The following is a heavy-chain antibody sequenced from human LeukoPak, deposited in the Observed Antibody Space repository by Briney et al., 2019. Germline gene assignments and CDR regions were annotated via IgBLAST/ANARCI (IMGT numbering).Heavy chain of an antibody. D-gene: IGHD2-2*01. V-gene: IGHV1-2*02. CDR1: GYTFTDYY. J-gene: IGHJ5*02. CDR3: AREYQLLGFDP. CDR2: INPNSGGT. Sequence: ASVKVSCKASGYTFTDYYMYWVRQAPGQGPEWMGWINPNSGGTNYAQKFQGRVTMTRDTSISTAYMELSRLRSDDTAVYYCAREYQLLGFDPWGQGTLVTVSS.